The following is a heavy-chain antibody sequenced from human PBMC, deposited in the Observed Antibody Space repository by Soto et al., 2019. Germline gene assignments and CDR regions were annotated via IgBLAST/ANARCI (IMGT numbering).Heavy chain of an antibody. CDR3: ARDVGGSSSYLGY. D-gene: IGHD6-6*01. CDR1: GYTFTGYY. Sequence: QVQLVQSGAEVKKPGTSVKVSCKASGYTFTGYYINWVRQAPGQGLEWMGWINLDSGGATYEQKFQGRVTMTRDTSIRTAKMELNRLRSDDTATYYCARDVGGSSSYLGYWGQGTLVTVSS. J-gene: IGHJ4*02. CDR2: INLDSGGA. V-gene: IGHV1-2*02.